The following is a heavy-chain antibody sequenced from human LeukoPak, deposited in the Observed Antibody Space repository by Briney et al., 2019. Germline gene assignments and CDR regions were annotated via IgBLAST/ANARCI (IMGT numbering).Heavy chain of an antibody. V-gene: IGHV3-73*01. Sequence: GGSLRLSCAASGFTFSGSAMHWVRQASGKGLEWVGRIRSKANSYTTAYAASAKGRFTISRDDSKNTAYLQMNSLKTEDTAVYYCTSLVPVTYYYGMDVWGQGTTVTVSS. J-gene: IGHJ6*02. CDR1: GFTFSGSA. D-gene: IGHD6-13*01. CDR3: TSLVPVTYYYGMDV. CDR2: IRSKANSYTT.